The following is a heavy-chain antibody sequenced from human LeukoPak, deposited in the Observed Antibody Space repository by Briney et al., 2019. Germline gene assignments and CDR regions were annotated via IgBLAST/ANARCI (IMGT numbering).Heavy chain of an antibody. CDR1: GGSFSGYY. V-gene: IGHV4-34*01. J-gene: IGHJ3*02. Sequence: SETLSLTCAVYGGSFSGYYWSWIRQPLGKGLEWIGEINHSGSTNYNPSLKSRVTISVDTSKNQFSLKLSSVTAADTAVYYCARDTRGYGAFDIWGQGTMVTVSS. D-gene: IGHD5-12*01. CDR2: INHSGST. CDR3: ARDTRGYGAFDI.